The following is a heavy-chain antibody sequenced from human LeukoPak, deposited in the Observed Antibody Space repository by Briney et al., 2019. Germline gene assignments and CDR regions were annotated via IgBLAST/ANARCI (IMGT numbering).Heavy chain of an antibody. CDR2: IYYSGST. V-gene: IGHV4-39*07. CDR1: GGSISSSSYY. CDR3: ARRDGYNSDFDY. J-gene: IGHJ4*02. D-gene: IGHD5-24*01. Sequence: PSETLSLTCTVSGGSISSSSYYWGWIRQPPGKGLEWIGSIYYSGSTYYNPSLKSRVTISVDTSKNQFSLKLSSVTAADTAMYYCARRDGYNSDFDYWGQGTLVTVSS.